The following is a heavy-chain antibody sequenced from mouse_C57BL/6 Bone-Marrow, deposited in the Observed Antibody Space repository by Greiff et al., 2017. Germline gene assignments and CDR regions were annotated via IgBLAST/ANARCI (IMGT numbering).Heavy chain of an antibody. V-gene: IGHV5-6*01. CDR2: ISSGGSYT. J-gene: IGHJ4*01. Sequence: VQLQQSGGDLVKPGGSLKLSCAASGFTFSSYGMSWVRQTPDKRLEWVATISSGGSYTYYPDSVKGRFTISRDNAKNPLYLQMSSLKSEDTAMYYCARQLRLRKAMDYWGQGTSVTVSS. D-gene: IGHD3-2*02. CDR1: GFTFSSYG. CDR3: ARQLRLRKAMDY.